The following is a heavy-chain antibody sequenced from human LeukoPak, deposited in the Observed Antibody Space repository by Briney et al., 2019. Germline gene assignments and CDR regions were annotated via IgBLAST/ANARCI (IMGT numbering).Heavy chain of an antibody. CDR1: GFTFSDYY. J-gene: IGHJ4*02. D-gene: IGHD3-10*01. Sequence: PGGSLRLSCAASGFTFSDYYMSWIRQAPGKGLEWVSYISSSGSTIYYADSVKGRFTISRDNAKNSLYLQMNSLRAEDTAVYYCARYYGSGTYYNALRVWGQGTLVTVSS. CDR2: ISSSGSTI. V-gene: IGHV3-11*01. CDR3: ARYYGSGTYYNALRV.